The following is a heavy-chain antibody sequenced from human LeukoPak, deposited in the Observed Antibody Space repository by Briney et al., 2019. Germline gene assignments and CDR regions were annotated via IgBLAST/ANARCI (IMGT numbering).Heavy chain of an antibody. V-gene: IGHV3-7*01. Sequence: GGSLRLSCAASGFNFGSYYMTWLRDAPGEAVECGANVKQDGTEKYYVDSVKGRFTNSRDNGKNSLYLQMNSLRDEDTAIYYCARAGGTSWADYWGQGTLVTVSS. D-gene: IGHD6-13*01. CDR1: GFNFGSYY. CDR2: VKQDGTEK. J-gene: IGHJ4*02. CDR3: ARAGGTSWADY.